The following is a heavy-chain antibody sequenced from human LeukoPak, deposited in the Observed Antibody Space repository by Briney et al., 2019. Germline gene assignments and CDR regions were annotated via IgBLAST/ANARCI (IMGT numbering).Heavy chain of an antibody. CDR2: IYYSGST. V-gene: IGHV4-39*01. D-gene: IGHD4-17*01. Sequence: SETLSLTCTVSGGSISSSSYYWGWIRQPPGKGLEWIGSIYYSGSTYYNPSLKSRVTISVDTSKNQFSLKLSSATAADTAVYYCATRNGDYPMFQDYWGQGTLVTVSS. CDR1: GGSISSSSYY. CDR3: ATRNGDYPMFQDY. J-gene: IGHJ4*02.